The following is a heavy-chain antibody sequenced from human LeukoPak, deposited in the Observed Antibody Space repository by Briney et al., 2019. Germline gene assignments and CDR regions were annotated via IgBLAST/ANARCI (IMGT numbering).Heavy chain of an antibody. CDR1: GFTFDEHA. CDR2: ITWGSTTK. D-gene: IGHD4-17*01. Sequence: GRSLRLSCVASGFTFDEHAMHWVRQAPGKGLEWVSGITWGSTTKLYADSVKGRFIISRDNAKNSLFLQMNTLRPEDTAFYFCAKDVRNIFTDYVALDPWGRGTLVTVSS. CDR3: AKDVRNIFTDYVALDP. J-gene: IGHJ2*01. V-gene: IGHV3-9*01.